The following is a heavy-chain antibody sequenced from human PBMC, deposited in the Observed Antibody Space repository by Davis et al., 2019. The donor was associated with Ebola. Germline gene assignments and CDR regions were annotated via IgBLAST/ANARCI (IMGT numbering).Heavy chain of an antibody. J-gene: IGHJ4*02. D-gene: IGHD1-26*01. CDR1: GGSISSYY. CDR2: IYYSGST. Sequence: GSLRLSCTVSGGSISSYYWSWIRQPPGKGLEWIGYIYYSGSTNYNPSLKSRVTISVDTSKNQFSLKLSSVTAADTAVYYCARIVGATYFDYWGQGTLVTVSS. V-gene: IGHV4-59*12. CDR3: ARIVGATYFDY.